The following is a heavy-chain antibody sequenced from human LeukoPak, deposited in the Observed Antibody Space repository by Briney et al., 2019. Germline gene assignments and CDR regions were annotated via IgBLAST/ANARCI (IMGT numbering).Heavy chain of an antibody. D-gene: IGHD6-19*01. V-gene: IGHV3-23*01. CDR1: GGPLSGYY. Sequence: PSETLSLTCGVYGGPLSGYYWSWVRQAPGKGLEWVSTISGSGGNTYYADSVKGRFTISRDKSKNTLYLQMNSLRAEDTAVYYCAKRHSSGWWSIDYWGQGTLVTVSS. J-gene: IGHJ4*02. CDR3: AKRHSSGWWSIDY. CDR2: ISGSGGNT.